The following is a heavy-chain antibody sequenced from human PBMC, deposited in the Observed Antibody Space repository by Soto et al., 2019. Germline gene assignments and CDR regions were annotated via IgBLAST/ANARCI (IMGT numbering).Heavy chain of an antibody. Sequence: ASVKVSCKASGYTFTSYDINWVRQATGQGLEWMGWMNPNSGNTGYAQKFQGRVTMTRNTSISTAYMELSSLRSEDTAVYYCAISGYSSSEQLLLEPDDDYWGQGTLVTVSS. CDR3: AISGYSSSEQLLLEPDDDY. CDR2: MNPNSGNT. CDR1: GYTFTSYD. J-gene: IGHJ4*02. V-gene: IGHV1-8*01. D-gene: IGHD6-13*01.